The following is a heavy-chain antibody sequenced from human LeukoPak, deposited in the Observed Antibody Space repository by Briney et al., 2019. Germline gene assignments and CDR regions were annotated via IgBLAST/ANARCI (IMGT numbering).Heavy chain of an antibody. Sequence: ERSLRLSCAASGFTFSSYGMHWVRQAPGKGLEWVAVIWYDGSNKYYADSVKGRFTISRDNSKNTLYLQMNSLRAEDTAVYYCARGYCSSTSCPMIEYFQHWGQGTLVTVSS. J-gene: IGHJ1*01. CDR3: ARGYCSSTSCPMIEYFQH. D-gene: IGHD2-2*01. V-gene: IGHV3-33*08. CDR1: GFTFSSYG. CDR2: IWYDGSNK.